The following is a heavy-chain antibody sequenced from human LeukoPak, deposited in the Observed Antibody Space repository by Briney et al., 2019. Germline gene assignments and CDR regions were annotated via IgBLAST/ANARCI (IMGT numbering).Heavy chain of an antibody. CDR3: ARARSRHCSGGSCYGSSYFDY. CDR2: INHSGST. CDR1: GGSFSGYY. Sequence: SETLSLTCAVYGGSFSGYYWSWIRQPPGKGLEWIGEINHSGSTNYNPSLKSRVTISVDTSKNQFSLKLSSVTAADTAVYYCARARSRHCSGGSCYGSSYFDYWGQGTLVTVSS. V-gene: IGHV4-34*01. J-gene: IGHJ4*02. D-gene: IGHD2-15*01.